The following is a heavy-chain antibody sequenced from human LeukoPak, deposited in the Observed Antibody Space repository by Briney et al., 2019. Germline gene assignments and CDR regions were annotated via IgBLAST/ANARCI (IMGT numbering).Heavy chain of an antibody. Sequence: GGSLRLSCAASGFSFSTYAMSWVRQAPGKGLEWISGISSSSVDTHYAESVKGRFRVSRDNSKTTLYLQVNSLRAEDTAVCYCASGTYRLGDYWGQGVLVAVSS. V-gene: IGHV3-23*01. D-gene: IGHD3-10*01. CDR1: GFSFSTYA. CDR2: ISSSSVDT. J-gene: IGHJ4*02. CDR3: ASGTYRLGDY.